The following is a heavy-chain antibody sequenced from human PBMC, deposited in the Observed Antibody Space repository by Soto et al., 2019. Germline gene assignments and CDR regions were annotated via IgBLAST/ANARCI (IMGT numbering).Heavy chain of an antibody. J-gene: IGHJ5*02. Sequence: ASVKVSCKASGYTFTSYGISWVLQAPGQGLEWMGWISAYNGNTNYAQKLQGRVTMTTDTSTSTAYMELRSLRSDDTAVYYCARDLVGVPAANHWFDPWGQGTLVTVSS. CDR2: ISAYNGNT. V-gene: IGHV1-18*04. D-gene: IGHD2-2*01. CDR1: GYTFTSYG. CDR3: ARDLVGVPAANHWFDP.